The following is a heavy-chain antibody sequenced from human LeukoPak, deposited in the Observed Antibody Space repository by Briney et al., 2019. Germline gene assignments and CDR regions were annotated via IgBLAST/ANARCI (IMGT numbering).Heavy chain of an antibody. Sequence: GGSLRLSCEASGFTFSDYYLSWVRQAPGKGLEWVAVISYDGSNKYYADSVKGRFTISRDNSKNTLYLQMNSLRAEDTAVYYCARSSNLVRGVTDNWFDPWGQGTLVTVSS. V-gene: IGHV3-30*03. J-gene: IGHJ5*02. CDR3: ARSSNLVRGVTDNWFDP. CDR1: GFTFSDYY. D-gene: IGHD3-10*01. CDR2: ISYDGSNK.